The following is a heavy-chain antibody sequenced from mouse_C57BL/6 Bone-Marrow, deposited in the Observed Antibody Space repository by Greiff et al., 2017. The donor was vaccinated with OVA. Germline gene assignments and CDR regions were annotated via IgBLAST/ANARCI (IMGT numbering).Heavy chain of an antibody. CDR2: ISSGSSTI. J-gene: IGHJ2*01. CDR3: ATCPITTGVAPPYYFDY. V-gene: IGHV5-17*01. Sequence: EVKLVESGGGLVKPGGSLKLSCAASGYTFSDYGMHWVRQAPEKGLEWVAYISSGSSTIYYADTVKGRFTISRDNAKNTLFLQMTSLKSEDTAMYYCATCPITTGVAPPYYFDYWGQGTTLTVSS. D-gene: IGHD1-1*01. CDR1: GYTFSDYG.